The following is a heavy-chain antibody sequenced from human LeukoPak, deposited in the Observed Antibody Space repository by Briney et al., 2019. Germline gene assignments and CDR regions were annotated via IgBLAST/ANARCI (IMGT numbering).Heavy chain of an antibody. CDR3: ARENYGGNYHDAFDI. V-gene: IGHV3-21*01. J-gene: IGHJ3*02. D-gene: IGHD4-23*01. CDR1: GFTFSSYS. CDR2: ISSSSSYI. Sequence: PGGSLRLSCAASGFTFSSYSMNWVRQAPGKGLEWVSSISSSSSYIYYADSVKGRFTISRDNAKNSLYLQMNSLRAEDTAVYYCARENYGGNYHDAFDIWGQGTMVTVSS.